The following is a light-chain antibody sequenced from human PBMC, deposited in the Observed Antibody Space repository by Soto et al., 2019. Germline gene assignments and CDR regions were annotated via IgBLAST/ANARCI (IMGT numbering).Light chain of an antibody. CDR2: LNSDGSH. Sequence: QLVLTQSPSASASLGASFKLTCTLSSGHSSYAIARHQQQPEKGPRYLMKLNSDGSHSKGDGIPDRFSGSSSGAERYLTISSLQSEDEADYYCQTWGTGIHYVFGTGTKLTVL. V-gene: IGLV4-69*01. J-gene: IGLJ1*01. CDR3: QTWGTGIHYV. CDR1: SGHSSYA.